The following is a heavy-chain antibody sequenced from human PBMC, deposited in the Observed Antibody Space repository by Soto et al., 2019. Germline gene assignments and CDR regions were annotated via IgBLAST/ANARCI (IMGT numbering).Heavy chain of an antibody. CDR3: ARDSPYDYVWGSYRPKNYYYGMDV. CDR1: GYTFTSYG. J-gene: IGHJ6*02. V-gene: IGHV1-18*04. D-gene: IGHD3-16*02. Sequence: SSVKVSCKASGYTFTSYGISWVRQAPGQGLEWMGWISAYNGNTNYAQKLQGRVTMTTDTSTSTAYMELRSLRSDDTAVYYCARDSPYDYVWGSYRPKNYYYGMDVWGQGTTVTVSS. CDR2: ISAYNGNT.